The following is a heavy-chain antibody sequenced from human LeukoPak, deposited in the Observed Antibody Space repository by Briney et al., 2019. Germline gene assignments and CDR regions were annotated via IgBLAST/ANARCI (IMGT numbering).Heavy chain of an antibody. D-gene: IGHD2-2*03. CDR3: ARLWVGYCSSTSCYPDC. V-gene: IGHV4-39*01. J-gene: IGHJ4*02. Sequence: SETLSLTCTVSGGSISSNSYYWGWIRQPPGKGLEWIASIYYSRNTYYNPSLKSRVTISVDTSKNQFSLKLSSVTAADTAVYYCARLWVGYCSSTSCYPDCWGQGTLVTVSS. CDR1: GGSISSNSYY. CDR2: IYYSRNT.